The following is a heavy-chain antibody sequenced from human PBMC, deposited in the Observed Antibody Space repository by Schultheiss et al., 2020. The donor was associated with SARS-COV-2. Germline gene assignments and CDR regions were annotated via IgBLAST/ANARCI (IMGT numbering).Heavy chain of an antibody. CDR3: ARARYYYDSRGYIYYYYYGMDV. Sequence: SETLSLTCAVYGGSFSGYYWSWIRQPPGKGLEWIGNIYYSGSTNYNPSLKSRVTISVDTSKNQFSLKLSSVTAADTAVYYCARARYYYDSRGYIYYYYYGMDVWGQGTTVTVSS. CDR2: IYYSGST. CDR1: GGSFSGYY. V-gene: IGHV4-59*01. D-gene: IGHD3-22*01. J-gene: IGHJ6*02.